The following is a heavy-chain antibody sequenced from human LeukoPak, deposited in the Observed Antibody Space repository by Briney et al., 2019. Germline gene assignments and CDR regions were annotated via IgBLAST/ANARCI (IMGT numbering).Heavy chain of an antibody. J-gene: IGHJ2*01. CDR2: ISGDGGST. D-gene: IGHD5-18*01. Sequence: GGSLRLSCAASGFTFDDYAMHWVRQVPGKGLEWVSFISGDGGSTHYADSVKGRFTISRDNSKNSLYLQMNSLRTEDTAFYYCAKGGYTITGYFDLWGRGTLASVSS. CDR1: GFTFDDYA. V-gene: IGHV3-43*02. CDR3: AKGGYTITGYFDL.